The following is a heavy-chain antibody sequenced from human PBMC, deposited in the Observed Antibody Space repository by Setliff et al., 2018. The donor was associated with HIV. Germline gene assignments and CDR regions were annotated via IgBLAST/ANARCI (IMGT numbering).Heavy chain of an antibody. CDR1: GGSISTYY. J-gene: IGHJ4*02. D-gene: IGHD2-15*01. V-gene: IGHV4-59*04. CDR2: IYHSGST. Sequence: SETLSLTCTISGGSISTYYWRWIRQPPGKGLEWIGSIYHSGSTYYNPSLKSRVTISLDTSKNQFSLKLSSVTAADTAVYYCARLLVAGMLFDYWGQGTLVTVSS. CDR3: ARLLVAGMLFDY.